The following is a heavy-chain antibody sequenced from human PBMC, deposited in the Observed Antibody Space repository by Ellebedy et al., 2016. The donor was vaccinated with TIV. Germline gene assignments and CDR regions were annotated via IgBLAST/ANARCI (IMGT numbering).Heavy chain of an antibody. J-gene: IGHJ3*02. Sequence: ASVKVSCXASGYTFTGYYMHWVRQAPGQGLEWMGWINPNSGGTNYAQKFQGRVTMTRDTSISTAYMELSRLRSDDTAVYYCARDRGPRTPDAFDIWGQGTMVTVSS. CDR2: INPNSGGT. CDR3: ARDRGPRTPDAFDI. V-gene: IGHV1-2*02. D-gene: IGHD3-10*01. CDR1: GYTFTGYY.